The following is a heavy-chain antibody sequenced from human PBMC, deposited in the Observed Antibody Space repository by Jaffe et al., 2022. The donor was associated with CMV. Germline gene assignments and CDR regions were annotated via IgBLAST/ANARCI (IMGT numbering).Heavy chain of an antibody. CDR2: IDNDGTST. J-gene: IGHJ4*02. Sequence: EVQVVESGGGLVQPGGSLRLSCAASGFTFSSYWMHWVRQAPGKGLVWVSRIDNDGTSTSYADSVRGRFTISRDNAKNTLYLQMNSLRVEDTAVYYCVRDGSVARLDYWGQGNLVTVSS. D-gene: IGHD6-19*01. CDR1: GFTFSSYW. V-gene: IGHV3-74*01. CDR3: VRDGSVARLDY.